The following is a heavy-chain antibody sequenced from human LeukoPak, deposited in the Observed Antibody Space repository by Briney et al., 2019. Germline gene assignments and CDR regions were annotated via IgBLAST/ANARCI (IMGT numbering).Heavy chain of an antibody. J-gene: IGHJ3*02. V-gene: IGHV4-39*01. Sequence: PSETLSLTCTVSGGSISSSTYYCVWIRQPPWKGLEWIGSIYYSGSTYYNPSLKSRVTISGDTSKNQFSLKLNSVTAADTAVYYCARLQYCTDGVCSFAFDIWGQGTMVTVSS. D-gene: IGHD2-8*01. CDR3: ARLQYCTDGVCSFAFDI. CDR1: GGSISSSTYY. CDR2: IYYSGST.